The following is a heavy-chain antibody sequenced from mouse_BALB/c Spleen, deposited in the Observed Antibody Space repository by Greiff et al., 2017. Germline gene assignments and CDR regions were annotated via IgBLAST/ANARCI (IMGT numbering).Heavy chain of an antibody. V-gene: IGHV1-55*01. CDR3: ARSYYGSSPFAY. CDR1: GYNFTSYW. Sequence: VQLQQPGAELVKPGTSVKLSCKASGYNFTSYWINWVKLRPGQGLEWIGDIYPGSGSTNYNEKFKSKATLTVDTSSSTAYMQLSSLASEDSALYYCARSYYGSSPFAYWGQGTLVTVSA. CDR2: IYPGSGST. J-gene: IGHJ3*01. D-gene: IGHD1-1*01.